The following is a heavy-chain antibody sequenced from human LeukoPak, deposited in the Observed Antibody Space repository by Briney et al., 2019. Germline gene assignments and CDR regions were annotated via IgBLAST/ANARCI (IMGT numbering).Heavy chain of an antibody. CDR3: ARDWYSGSYSYYFDY. CDR2: IYTSGST. CDR1: GGSISSYH. D-gene: IGHD1-26*01. Sequence: SETLSLTCTVSGGSISSYHWSWIRQPAGKGLEWIGRIYTSGSTNYNPSLKSRVTMSVDTSKNQFSLKLSSVTAADTAVYYCARDWYSGSYSYYFDYWGQGTLVTVSS. V-gene: IGHV4-4*07. J-gene: IGHJ4*02.